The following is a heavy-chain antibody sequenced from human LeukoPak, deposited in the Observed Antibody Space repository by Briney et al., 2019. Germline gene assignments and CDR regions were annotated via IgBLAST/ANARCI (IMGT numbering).Heavy chain of an antibody. CDR1: GDSVSSNSAA. V-gene: IGHV6-1*01. D-gene: IGHD2-2*01. J-gene: IGHJ3*02. Sequence: SQTLSLTCAISGDSVSSNSAAWNWIRQSPSRGLEWLGRTYYRSKWYNDYAVSVKSRITINPDTSKNQFSLQLNSVTPEDTAVYYCARDPYCSSTSCYGDDAFDIWGQGTMVTVSS. CDR2: TYYRSKWYN. CDR3: ARDPYCSSTSCYGDDAFDI.